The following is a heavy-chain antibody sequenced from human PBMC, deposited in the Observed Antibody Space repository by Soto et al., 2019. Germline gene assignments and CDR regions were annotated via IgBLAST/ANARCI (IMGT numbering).Heavy chain of an antibody. J-gene: IGHJ6*02. D-gene: IGHD1-1*01. V-gene: IGHV4-61*01. Sequence: SETLSLTCTVSGGSVSSGTHYWSWIRQPPGKGLEWIGYIYYSGSTKYNPSLKSRVTISVDTSKNQFSLKLSSVTAADTAVYYCARDPHDDRLPARGMDVWGQGTTVTVSS. CDR1: GGSVSSGTHY. CDR2: IYYSGST. CDR3: ARDPHDDRLPARGMDV.